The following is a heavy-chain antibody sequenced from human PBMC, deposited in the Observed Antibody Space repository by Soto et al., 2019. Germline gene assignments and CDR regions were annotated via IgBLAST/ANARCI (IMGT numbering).Heavy chain of an antibody. Sequence: SETLSLTCTVSGGSISSSSYYWGWIRQPPGKGLEWIGSIYYSGSTYYNPSLKSRVTISVDTSTNQFSLKLSSVTAADTAVYYCAIRPITIFGVGTFDYWGQGTLVTVSS. CDR1: GGSISSSSYY. J-gene: IGHJ4*02. D-gene: IGHD3-3*01. V-gene: IGHV4-39*01. CDR2: IYYSGST. CDR3: AIRPITIFGVGTFDY.